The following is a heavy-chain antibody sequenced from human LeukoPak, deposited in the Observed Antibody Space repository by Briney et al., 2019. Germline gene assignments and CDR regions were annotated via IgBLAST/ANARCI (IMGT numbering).Heavy chain of an antibody. D-gene: IGHD3-3*01. Sequence: ASVKVSCKASGYTFTSYGISWVRQAPGQGLEWMGWISAYNGNTNYAQKLQGRVTMTTDTSTSTAYMELRSPRSDDTAVYYCAARFLEWFPSEFDYWGQGTLVTVSS. V-gene: IGHV1-18*01. CDR3: AARFLEWFPSEFDY. CDR1: GYTFTSYG. CDR2: ISAYNGNT. J-gene: IGHJ4*02.